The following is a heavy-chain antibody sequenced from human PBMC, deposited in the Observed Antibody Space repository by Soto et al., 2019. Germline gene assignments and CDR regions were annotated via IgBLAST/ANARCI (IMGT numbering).Heavy chain of an antibody. CDR1: GGSISSGGYY. CDR2: IYYSGST. Sequence: SETLSLTCTVSGGSISSGGYYWSWIRQHPGKGLEWIGYIYYSGSTYYNPSLKSRVTISVDTSKNQFSLKLSSVTAADTAVYYCARDTRYDSSGYHFDYWGQGTLVTVS. D-gene: IGHD3-22*01. J-gene: IGHJ4*02. CDR3: ARDTRYDSSGYHFDY. V-gene: IGHV4-31*03.